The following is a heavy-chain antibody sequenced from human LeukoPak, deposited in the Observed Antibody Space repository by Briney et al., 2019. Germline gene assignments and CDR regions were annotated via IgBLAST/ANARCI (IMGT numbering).Heavy chain of an antibody. CDR3: SRDLDCTVTVCDGGDDGFDV. J-gene: IGHJ3*01. V-gene: IGHV3-23*01. CDR1: GFTFSSYA. D-gene: IGHD2-8*02. CDR2: ISGSGGST. Sequence: QPGGSLRLSCAASGFTFSSYAMSWVRQAPGKGLEWVSAISGSGGSTYYADSVKGRFTISRDNAEKSVSLQMNSLRAEDTAIYYCSRDLDCTVTVCDGGDDGFDVWGQGTMVTVSS.